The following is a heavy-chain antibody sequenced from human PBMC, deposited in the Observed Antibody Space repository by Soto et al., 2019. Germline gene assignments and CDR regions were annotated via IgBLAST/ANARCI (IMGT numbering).Heavy chain of an antibody. CDR1: GGTFSSYA. V-gene: IGHV1-69*01. CDR3: ARKAARQEINNWFDR. D-gene: IGHD6-6*01. CDR2: IIPIFGTA. J-gene: IGHJ5*02. Sequence: QVQLVQSGAEVKKPGSSVKVSCKASGGTFSSYAISWVRQAPGQGLEWMGGIIPIFGTANYAQKFQGRVTITADESSSTAYMGLSSLRSEDTAVYYCARKAARQEINNWFDRWGQGTLVTVSS.